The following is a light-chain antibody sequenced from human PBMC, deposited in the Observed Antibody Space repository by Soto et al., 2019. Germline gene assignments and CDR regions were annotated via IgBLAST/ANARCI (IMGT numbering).Light chain of an antibody. Sequence: QSVLTQPASVSGSPGPSITISCTGTSSDVGSYNCVSRYQQHPGKAPKLIIYNVSNRPSGVSNRFSGSKSATTASLTIFGLPAEDEADYYCNSFTDRTTVLFGGGTKLTVL. J-gene: IGLJ2*01. V-gene: IGLV2-14*01. CDR1: SSDVGSYNC. CDR3: NSFTDRTTVL. CDR2: NVS.